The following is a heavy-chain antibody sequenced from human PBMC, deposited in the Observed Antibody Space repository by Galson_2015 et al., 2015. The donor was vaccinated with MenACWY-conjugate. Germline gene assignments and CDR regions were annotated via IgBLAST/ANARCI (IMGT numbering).Heavy chain of an antibody. Sequence: SLRLSCAASGFTVSSNYMSWVRQAPGKGLEWVSVIYSGGSTYYADSVKGRFTISRDNSKNTLYLQMNSLRAEDTAVCYCARDRGSGSYPTLALDIWGQGTLVTVSS. CDR3: ARDRGSGSYPTLALDI. CDR2: IYSGGST. D-gene: IGHD3-10*01. V-gene: IGHV3-66*02. CDR1: GFTVSSNY. J-gene: IGHJ4*02.